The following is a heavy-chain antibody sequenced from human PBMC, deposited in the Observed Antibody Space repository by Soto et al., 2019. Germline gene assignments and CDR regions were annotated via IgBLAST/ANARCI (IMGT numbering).Heavy chain of an antibody. J-gene: IGHJ3*02. Sequence: WGSLRLSCAASGFTFSSYAMHCVRQAPGKGLEWVAVISYDGSNKYYADSVKGRFTISRDNSKNTLYLQMNSLRAEDTAVYYCARVWVHSSSGAFDIWGQGTMVTVSS. CDR3: ARVWVHSSSGAFDI. CDR2: ISYDGSNK. V-gene: IGHV3-30-3*01. D-gene: IGHD6-6*01. CDR1: GFTFSSYA.